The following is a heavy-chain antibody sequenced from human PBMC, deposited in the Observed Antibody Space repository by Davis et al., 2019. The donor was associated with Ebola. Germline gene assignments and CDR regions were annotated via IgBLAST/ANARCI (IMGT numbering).Heavy chain of an antibody. CDR2: INWNGGST. V-gene: IGHV3-20*04. Sequence: GESLKISCAASGFTFDDYGMSWVRQAPGKGLEWVSGINWNGGSTGYAESVKGRFTISRDNAKNSLYLQMNSLRAEDTAVYYCVRDPALVVTGGGWFFGLWGRGTLVTVSS. CDR1: GFTFDDYG. D-gene: IGHD2-21*02. CDR3: VRDPALVVTGGGWFFGL. J-gene: IGHJ2*01.